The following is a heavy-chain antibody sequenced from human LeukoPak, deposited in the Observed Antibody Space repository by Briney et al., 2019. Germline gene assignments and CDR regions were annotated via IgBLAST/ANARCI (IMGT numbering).Heavy chain of an antibody. J-gene: IGHJ4*02. D-gene: IGHD5-18*01. CDR1: GGSISSSSYY. CDR3: ATIGYSYELDY. V-gene: IGHV4-39*01. CDR2: IYYSGST. Sequence: SSETLSLTCTVSGGSISSSSYYWGWIRQPPGKGLEWIGSIYYSGSTYYNPSLKSRVTISVDTSKNQFSLKLSSVTAAGTAVYYCATIGYSYELDYWGQGTLVTVSS.